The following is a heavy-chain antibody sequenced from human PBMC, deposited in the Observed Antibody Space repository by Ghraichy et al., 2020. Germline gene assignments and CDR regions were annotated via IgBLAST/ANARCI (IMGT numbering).Heavy chain of an antibody. J-gene: IGHJ4*02. V-gene: IGHV4-61*01. CDR3: ASSSKVFWSGFDY. CDR2: ISYSGST. CDR1: GGSVSSGSYY. D-gene: IGHD3-3*01. Sequence: SETLSLTCIVSGGSVSSGSYYWSWIRQPPGKGLEWIGYISYSGSTNYNPSLKSRVTISLDTAKNQFSLKLTSVTAADTAVYYCASSSKVFWSGFDYWAQGTLVTVSS.